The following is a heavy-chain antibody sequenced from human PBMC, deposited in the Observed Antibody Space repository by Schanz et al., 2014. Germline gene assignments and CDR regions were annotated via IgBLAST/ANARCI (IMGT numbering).Heavy chain of an antibody. CDR1: GGSSSDCY. Sequence: QVQLQQWGAGLLKASETLSLTCAVYGGSSSDCYWSWIRQPPGKGLEWIGEINHSGGTNYNPSLKSRVTMSVNTSKIQFPRILTSVTAAYTAVYYCELITLDRGVRNDYWGQGTLVSVSS. D-gene: IGHD3-10*01. V-gene: IGHV4-34*01. CDR2: INHSGGT. CDR3: ELITLDRGVRNDY. J-gene: IGHJ4*02.